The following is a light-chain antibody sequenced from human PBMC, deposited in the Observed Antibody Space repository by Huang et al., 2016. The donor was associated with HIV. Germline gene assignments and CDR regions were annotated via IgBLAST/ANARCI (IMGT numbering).Light chain of an antibody. CDR1: QSIGTN. CDR2: GAS. Sequence: EIVMTQSPATLSVSPGEGATLSCRASQSIGTNLAWYQQKPGQAPRLLIYGASTRATGIPTRVSGSGSETEFTLTISNLQSEDFAIYDCQQYYDWPPPFGPGTQVDMK. CDR3: QQYYDWPPP. V-gene: IGKV3-15*01. J-gene: IGKJ3*01.